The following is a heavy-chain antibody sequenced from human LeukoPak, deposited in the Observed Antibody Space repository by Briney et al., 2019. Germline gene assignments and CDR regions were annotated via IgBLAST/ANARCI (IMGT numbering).Heavy chain of an antibody. CDR3: ARGGTMRGGAFDI. J-gene: IGHJ3*02. CDR2: ISSSGSAI. D-gene: IGHD4/OR15-4a*01. V-gene: IGHV3-11*04. CDR1: GFTFSDYY. Sequence: PGGSLRLSCAASGFTFSDYYMSWIRQAPGTGLEWVSYISSSGSAIYYADSVKGRFTISWDNARNSLFLQMSGLRAEDTAVYYCARGGTMRGGAFDIWGQGTMVTVSS.